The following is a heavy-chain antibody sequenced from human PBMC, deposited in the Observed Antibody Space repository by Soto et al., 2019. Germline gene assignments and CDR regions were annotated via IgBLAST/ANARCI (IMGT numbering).Heavy chain of an antibody. V-gene: IGHV6-1*01. J-gene: IGHJ4*02. Sequence: QVQLQQSGPGLVKPSQTLSLTCAISGDSVSSNSATWNWIRQSPSRGLEWLGRTYYRSKWYNDYAVSVKSRITINPDTSKNQFSLQLNSVTPEDTAVYYCARVREVYNYYDSSGYPEIFDYWGQGNLVTVSS. D-gene: IGHD3-22*01. CDR2: TYYRSKWYN. CDR1: GDSVSSNSAT. CDR3: ARVREVYNYYDSSGYPEIFDY.